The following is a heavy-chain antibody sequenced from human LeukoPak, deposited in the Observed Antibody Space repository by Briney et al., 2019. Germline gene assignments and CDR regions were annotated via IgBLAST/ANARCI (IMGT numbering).Heavy chain of an antibody. D-gene: IGHD3-22*01. CDR1: GDSISSSY. CDR2: VHYSGKT. V-gene: IGHV4-59*01. J-gene: IGHJ4*02. Sequence: PSETLSLTCTVSGDSISSSYWSWIRQPPGRGLEWIAYVHYSGKTNYNPSLNSRVTVSIDSSKNQFSLKMSAVTAADTAMYYCARGYYDSRDSSNPFDNWGQGTLVTVSS. CDR3: ARGYYDSRDSSNPFDN.